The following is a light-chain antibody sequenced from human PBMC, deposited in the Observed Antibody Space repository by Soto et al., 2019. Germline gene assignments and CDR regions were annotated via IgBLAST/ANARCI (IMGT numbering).Light chain of an antibody. Sequence: QSALTQPASVSGSPGQSITISCTGTSSDVGDYHYVSWYQQHPGKAPKLMIFDVSNRPSGVSNRFSGSKSGNTASLTISGLQAEDEADYYCSSYTSSSTRVFGTGTKVTVL. CDR3: SSYTSSSTRV. CDR1: SSDVGDYHY. CDR2: DVS. V-gene: IGLV2-14*01. J-gene: IGLJ1*01.